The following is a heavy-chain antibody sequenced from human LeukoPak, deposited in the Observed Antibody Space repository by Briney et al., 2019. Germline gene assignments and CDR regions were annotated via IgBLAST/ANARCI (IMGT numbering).Heavy chain of an antibody. Sequence: SETLSLTCTVSGGSISSSSYYWGWIRQPPGKGLEWIGSIYYSGSTYYNPSLKSRVTISVDTSKNQFSLKLSSVTAADTAVYYCARHAPYYYDSSKYSIFDYWGQGTLVTVSS. J-gene: IGHJ4*02. V-gene: IGHV4-39*01. CDR2: IYYSGST. CDR3: ARHAPYYYDSSKYSIFDY. D-gene: IGHD3-22*01. CDR1: GGSISSSSYY.